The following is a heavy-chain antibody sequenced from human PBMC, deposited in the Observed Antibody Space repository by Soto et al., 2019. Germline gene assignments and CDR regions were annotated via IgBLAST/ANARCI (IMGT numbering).Heavy chain of an antibody. J-gene: IGHJ4*02. CDR2: IYFNGSP. D-gene: IGHD2-15*01. V-gene: IGHV4-39*01. CDR3: ARHYAVVLYYFGY. Sequence: SEILSLTCAVSGGSISSSSSYWGWIRQPPGKGLEWIGSIYFNGSPYYSPSLKSRVTISVDTSKNQFALKLSSVTAADTAVYYCARHYAVVLYYFGYWGQGTLVTVSS. CDR1: GGSISSSSSY.